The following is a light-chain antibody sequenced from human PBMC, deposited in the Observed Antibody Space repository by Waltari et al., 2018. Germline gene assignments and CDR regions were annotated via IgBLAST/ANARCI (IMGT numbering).Light chain of an antibody. Sequence: QSVLTHPPSASGTPGRRATSPCPGTSANIGSNPVNWYQHLPGTAPKLLINNNSQRPSGVPDRFSGSKSGTSASLAISGLLSDDEAEYYCAAWDDSLSGYVFGTGTNVSVL. J-gene: IGLJ1*01. V-gene: IGLV1-44*01. CDR3: AAWDDSLSGYV. CDR2: NNS. CDR1: SANIGSNP.